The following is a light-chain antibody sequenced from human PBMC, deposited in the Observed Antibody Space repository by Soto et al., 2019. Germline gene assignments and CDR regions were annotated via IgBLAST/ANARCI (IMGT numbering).Light chain of an antibody. CDR3: LQDYNYPRT. V-gene: IGKV1-6*01. Sequence: AIQMTHSPSSLSASVVDRVTITFRASQGIRNDLGLYQQKPGKAPKLLIYAASSLQSGVPSRFSGSGSGTDFTLTISSLQPEDFATYYCLQDYNYPRTFGQGTKVDIK. CDR1: QGIRND. CDR2: AAS. J-gene: IGKJ1*01.